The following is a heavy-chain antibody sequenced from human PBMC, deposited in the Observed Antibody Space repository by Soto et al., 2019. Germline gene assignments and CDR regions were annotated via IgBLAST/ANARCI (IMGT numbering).Heavy chain of an antibody. D-gene: IGHD2-21*02. J-gene: IGHJ6*01. V-gene: IGHV3-23*01. CDR2: INIGGDST. CDR1: GFTFSNYA. CDR3: AKLLVTQMPYYYYGLDV. Sequence: GGSLRLSCGVSGFTFSNYAMSWVRQAPGKGLEWVSAINIGGDSTYYADSVKGRFTISRDNSKNTLYLQMSSLRAEDTAVYYCAKLLVTQMPYYYYGLDVWGQGTTVTASS.